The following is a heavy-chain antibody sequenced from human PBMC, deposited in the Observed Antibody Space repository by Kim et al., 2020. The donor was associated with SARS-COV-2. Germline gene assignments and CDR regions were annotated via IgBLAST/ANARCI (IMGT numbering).Heavy chain of an antibody. CDR1: GYTFTSYY. D-gene: IGHD2-2*01. Sequence: ASVKVSCKASGYTFTSYYMHWVRQAPGQGLEWMGIINPSGGSTSYAQKFQGRVTMTRDTSTSTVYMELSSLRSEDTAVYYCARDRRGKLGYCSSTSCYDLMFRYYYGMDVWGQGTTVTVSS. V-gene: IGHV1-46*01. J-gene: IGHJ6*02. CDR3: ARDRRGKLGYCSSTSCYDLMFRYYYGMDV. CDR2: INPSGGST.